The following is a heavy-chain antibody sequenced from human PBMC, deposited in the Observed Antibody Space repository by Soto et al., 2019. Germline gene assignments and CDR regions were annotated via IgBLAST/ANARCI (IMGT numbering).Heavy chain of an antibody. Sequence: ASVKVSCKASGYTFTSYGISWARQAPGQGLEWMGWISAYNGNTKYAQKVQGRVTMTTDTSTSTAYMELRSLRSDDTAVYYCARDILTGSDLFDPWGQGTLVTVSS. CDR1: GYTFTSYG. J-gene: IGHJ5*02. D-gene: IGHD3-9*01. V-gene: IGHV1-18*01. CDR3: ARDILTGSDLFDP. CDR2: ISAYNGNT.